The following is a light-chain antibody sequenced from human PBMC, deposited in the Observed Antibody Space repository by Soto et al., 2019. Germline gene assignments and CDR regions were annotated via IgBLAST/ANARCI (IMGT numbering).Light chain of an antibody. Sequence: QSALTQPPAASGSPGQSVTISCTGTSSDVGGYNYVSWYQQHPGKAPKLMIYEGSKRPSGVHDRLSGSKSGNTASLTVSGLQAEDEADYYCSSYAGSNNLVFGGGTKLTVL. V-gene: IGLV2-8*01. CDR3: SSYAGSNNLV. J-gene: IGLJ2*01. CDR2: EGS. CDR1: SSDVGGYNY.